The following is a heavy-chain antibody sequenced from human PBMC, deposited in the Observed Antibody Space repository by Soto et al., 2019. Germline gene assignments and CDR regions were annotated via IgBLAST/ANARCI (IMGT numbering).Heavy chain of an antibody. CDR3: ARGYTGYCSGGTCYWFDP. CDR1: GFSFSSYS. Sequence: GGSLRLSCAASGFSFSSYSMNWVRQAPGKGLEWVSSISSSASHINYADSVKGRFTISRDNAKKSLYLQMNSLRAEDTAVYYCARGYTGYCSGGTCYWFDPWGRGTLVTVSS. D-gene: IGHD2-15*01. CDR2: ISSSASHI. V-gene: IGHV3-21*01. J-gene: IGHJ5*02.